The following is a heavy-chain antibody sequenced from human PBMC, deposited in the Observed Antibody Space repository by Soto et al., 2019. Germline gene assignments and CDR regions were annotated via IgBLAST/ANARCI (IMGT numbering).Heavy chain of an antibody. D-gene: IGHD1-1*01. CDR1: GGTFSSYA. CDR3: ARSRTTPIIAEYFQH. J-gene: IGHJ1*01. Sequence: QVQLVQSGAEVKKPVSSVKVSCKASGGTFSSYAISWVRQAPGQGLEWMGGIIPIFGTANYAQKFQGRVTITADESTSTAYMELSSLRSEDTAVYYCARSRTTPIIAEYFQHWGQGTLVTVSS. V-gene: IGHV1-69*12. CDR2: IIPIFGTA.